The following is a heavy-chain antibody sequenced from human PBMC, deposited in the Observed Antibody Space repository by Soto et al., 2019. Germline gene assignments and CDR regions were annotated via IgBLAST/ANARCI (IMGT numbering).Heavy chain of an antibody. CDR2: IIPILGIA. CDR1: GGTFSSYT. CDR3: ASTPSRGYDLGWFDP. Sequence: QVQLVQSGAEVKKPGSSVKVSCKASGGTFSSYTISWVRQAPGQGLEWMGRIIPILGIANYAQKFQGRVTSTADKSTSTAYMELSSLRSEDTAVYYCASTPSRGYDLGWFDPWGQGTLVTVSS. V-gene: IGHV1-69*02. D-gene: IGHD5-12*01. J-gene: IGHJ5*02.